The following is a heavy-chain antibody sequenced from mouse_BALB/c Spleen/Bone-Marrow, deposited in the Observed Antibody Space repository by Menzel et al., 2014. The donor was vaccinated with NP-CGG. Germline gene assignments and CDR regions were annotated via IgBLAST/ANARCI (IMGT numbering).Heavy chain of an antibody. J-gene: IGHJ2*01. V-gene: IGHV1S16*01. Sequence: QVQLQQPGAELVKPGASVKLSCKASGYTFTSYWMHWVMLRPGQGFEWIGEINPSNGDTNYNEKFKRKATLTVDKSSSTAYMQLSSLTSEDSAVYYCTITARADFDYWGQGTTLTVSS. CDR2: INPSNGDT. D-gene: IGHD3-1*01. CDR3: TITARADFDY. CDR1: GYTFTSYW.